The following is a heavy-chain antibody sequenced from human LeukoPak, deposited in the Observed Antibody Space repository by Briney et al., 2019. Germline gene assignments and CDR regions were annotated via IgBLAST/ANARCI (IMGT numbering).Heavy chain of an antibody. J-gene: IGHJ6*02. CDR3: ARGIYDILTGYYMAGMDV. V-gene: IGHV3-30*04. CDR2: IWYDGSNK. D-gene: IGHD3-9*01. CDR1: GFTFNSYL. Sequence: GGSLRLSCAASGFTFNSYLMNWVRQAPGKGLEWVAVIWYDGSNKYYADSVKGRFTISRDNSKNTLYLQMNSLRAEDTAVYYCARGIYDILTGYYMAGMDVWGQGTTVTVSS.